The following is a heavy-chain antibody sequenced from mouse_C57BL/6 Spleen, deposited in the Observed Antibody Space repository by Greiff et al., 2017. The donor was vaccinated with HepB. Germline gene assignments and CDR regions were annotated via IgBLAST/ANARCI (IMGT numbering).Heavy chain of an antibody. CDR3: ARTIYDGYYPDY. CDR1: GFTFSDYG. V-gene: IGHV5-17*01. J-gene: IGHJ2*01. Sequence: EVKLMESGGGLVKPGGSLKLSCAASGFTFSDYGMHWVRQAPEKGLEWVAYISSGSSTIYYADTVKGRFTISRDNAKNTLFLQMTSLRSEDTAMYYCARTIYDGYYPDYWGQGTTLTVSS. D-gene: IGHD2-3*01. CDR2: ISSGSSTI.